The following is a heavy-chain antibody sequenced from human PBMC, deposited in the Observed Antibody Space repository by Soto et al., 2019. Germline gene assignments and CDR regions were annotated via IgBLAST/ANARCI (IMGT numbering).Heavy chain of an antibody. D-gene: IGHD6-13*01. CDR1: GYSFTSYW. CDR2: IDPSDSYT. Sequence: PGESLKISCKGSGYSFTSYWISWVRQMPGKGLEWMGRIDPSDSYTNYSPSFQGHVTISADKSISTAYLQWSSLKASDTAMYYCARHQFPGIAAAGMGIDYWGQGTLVTVSS. J-gene: IGHJ4*02. V-gene: IGHV5-10-1*01. CDR3: ARHQFPGIAAAGMGIDY.